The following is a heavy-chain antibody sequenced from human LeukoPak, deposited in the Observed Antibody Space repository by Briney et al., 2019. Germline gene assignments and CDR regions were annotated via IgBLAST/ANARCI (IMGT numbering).Heavy chain of an antibody. J-gene: IGHJ3*02. CDR1: GFTFSSYA. V-gene: IGHV3-23*01. CDR3: ASPRGAGDGSYYNAFDI. D-gene: IGHD1-26*01. CDR2: ISGSGGST. Sequence: PGRSLRLSCAASGFTFSSYAMSWVRQAPGKGLEWVSAISGSGGSTYYADSVKGRFTISRDNSKNTLYLQMNSLRAEDTAVYYCASPRGAGDGSYYNAFDIWGQGTMVTVSS.